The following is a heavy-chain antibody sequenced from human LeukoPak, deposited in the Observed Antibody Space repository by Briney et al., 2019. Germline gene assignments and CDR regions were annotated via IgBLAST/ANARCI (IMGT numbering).Heavy chain of an antibody. CDR1: GDSINSLDL. Sequence: SGTLSLTCTVSGDSINSLDLWSWVRQPPGKGLEWIGEMYLSGTTHSNPSVKSRVTISIDKSKSQFFLNLSSVTAADTAVYYCAGLVGRYSSGLYYYYFDYWGQGTLVTVSS. D-gene: IGHD3-22*01. CDR2: MYLSGTT. J-gene: IGHJ4*02. CDR3: AGLVGRYSSGLYYYYFDY. V-gene: IGHV4-4*02.